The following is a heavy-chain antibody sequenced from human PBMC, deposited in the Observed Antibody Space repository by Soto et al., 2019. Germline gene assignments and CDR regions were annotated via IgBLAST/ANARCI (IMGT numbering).Heavy chain of an antibody. CDR3: ARNGYCSRDACSYGVDV. CDR2: ISSSGSTI. Sequence: GGSLRLSCAASGFSFSDYYMSWIRQAPGKGLEWVSYISSSGSTIYCADSVKGRFTVSRDNAKDSLWLQVNSLRAEDTAVYYCARNGYCSRDACSYGVDVWGQGTTVTVSS. J-gene: IGHJ6*02. CDR1: GFSFSDYY. V-gene: IGHV3-11*01. D-gene: IGHD2-15*01.